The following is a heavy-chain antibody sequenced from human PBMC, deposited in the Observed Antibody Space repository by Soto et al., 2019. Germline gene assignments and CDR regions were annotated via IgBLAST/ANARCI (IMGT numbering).Heavy chain of an antibody. Sequence: RLSCAASGFTFSSYSMNWVRQAPGKGLEWVSYISSSSSTIYYADSVKGRFTISRDNAKNSLYLQMNSLRDEDTAVYYCARDGSSGWYNINWFDPWGQGTLVPVSS. D-gene: IGHD6-19*01. CDR1: GFTFSSYS. CDR3: ARDGSSGWYNINWFDP. V-gene: IGHV3-48*02. CDR2: ISSSSSTI. J-gene: IGHJ5*02.